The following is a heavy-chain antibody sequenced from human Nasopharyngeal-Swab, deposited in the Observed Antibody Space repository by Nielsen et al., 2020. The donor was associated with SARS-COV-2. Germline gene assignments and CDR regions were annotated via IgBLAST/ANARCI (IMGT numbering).Heavy chain of an antibody. D-gene: IGHD5-18*01. Sequence: GESLKISCAASGFTFSNYGMHWVRQAPGQGLEWVSTVDYDGVRTHYADSVEGRFIISRDNSKNTVYLQIKSLGVEDAAVYYCATWMTAHFDYWGQGTLVT. CDR1: GFTFSNYG. CDR2: VDYDGVRT. V-gene: IGHV3-23*01. CDR3: ATWMTAHFDY. J-gene: IGHJ4*02.